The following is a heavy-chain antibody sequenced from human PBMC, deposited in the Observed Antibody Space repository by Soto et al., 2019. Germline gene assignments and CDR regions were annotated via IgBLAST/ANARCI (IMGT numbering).Heavy chain of an antibody. Sequence: SETLSLTCTVSGGSIRSYYWSWIRQPRGKGLEWIGYIYYSGSTNYNPSLKSRVTISVDTSKNQFSLKLSSVTAADTAVYYCAREGSYYDILTGYQKGSYFDYWGQGTLVTVS. J-gene: IGHJ4*02. CDR1: GGSIRSYY. D-gene: IGHD3-9*01. CDR2: IYYSGST. V-gene: IGHV4-59*01. CDR3: AREGSYYDILTGYQKGSYFDY.